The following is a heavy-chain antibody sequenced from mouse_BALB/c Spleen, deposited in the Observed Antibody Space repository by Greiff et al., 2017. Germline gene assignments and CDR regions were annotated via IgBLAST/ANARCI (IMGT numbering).Heavy chain of an antibody. CDR2: ISSGGST. Sequence: EVKVVESGGGLVKPGGSLKLSCAASGFTFSSYTMSWVRQTPEKRLEWVASISSGGSTYYPDSVKGRFTISRDNAKNTLYLQMSSLKSEDTAMYYCTRDTITTVVATGNYAMDYWGQGTSVTVSS. CDR1: GFTFSSYT. J-gene: IGHJ4*01. CDR3: TRDTITTVVATGNYAMDY. V-gene: IGHV5-6-4*01. D-gene: IGHD1-1*01.